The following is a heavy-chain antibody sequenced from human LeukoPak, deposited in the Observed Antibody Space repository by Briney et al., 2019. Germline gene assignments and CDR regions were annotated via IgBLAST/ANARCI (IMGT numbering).Heavy chain of an antibody. CDR2: ISYDGSNK. CDR3: ARDSTYYYDSGSSGPHYFTP. D-gene: IGHD3-10*01. J-gene: IGHJ4*02. V-gene: IGHV3-30*01. CDR1: GFTFSSYA. Sequence: GGSLGRSCAASGFTFSSYAMHWVRQAPGKGPEWVAVISYDGSNKYYADSVKGRFTISRDNSKNTLYLQMNSLRAEDTAVYYCARDSTYYYDSGSSGPHYFTPGAREPWSPSPQ.